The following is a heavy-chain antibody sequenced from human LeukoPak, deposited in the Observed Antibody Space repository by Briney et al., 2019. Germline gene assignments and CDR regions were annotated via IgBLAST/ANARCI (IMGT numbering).Heavy chain of an antibody. Sequence: SETLSLTCTVSGGSISSYYWSWIRQPAGKGLEWIGRIYTSGSTNYNPSLKSRVTMSVDTSKNQFSLKLSSVTAADTAVYYCARGSSSWYYLDAFDIWGQGTMVTVSS. CDR2: IYTSGST. CDR1: GGSISSYY. CDR3: ARGSSSWYYLDAFDI. J-gene: IGHJ3*02. D-gene: IGHD6-13*01. V-gene: IGHV4-4*07.